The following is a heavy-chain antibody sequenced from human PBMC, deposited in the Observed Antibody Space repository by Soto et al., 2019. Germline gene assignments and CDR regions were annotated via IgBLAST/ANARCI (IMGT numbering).Heavy chain of an antibody. CDR3: ARSGKYYYGSGSYYTRYYYYYGMDV. J-gene: IGHJ6*02. CDR2: INPNSGGT. D-gene: IGHD3-10*01. CDR1: GYTFTGYY. Sequence: QVQLVQSGAEVKKPGASVKVSCKASGYTFTGYYMHWVRQAPGQGLEWMGWINPNSGGTNYAQKFQGWVTMTRETSISTAYMELSRLRSDDTAVYYCARSGKYYYGSGSYYTRYYYYYGMDVWGQGTTVTVSS. V-gene: IGHV1-2*04.